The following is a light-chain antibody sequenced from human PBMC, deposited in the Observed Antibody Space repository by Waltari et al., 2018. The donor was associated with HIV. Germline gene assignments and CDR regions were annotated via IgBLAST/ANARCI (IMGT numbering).Light chain of an antibody. V-gene: IGLV2-14*01. CDR2: EVT. Sequence: QSALTQPASVSASPGQSITVSCTGTSSDVGAYNYVSWFQPHPGKAPKLIIYEVTNRPSGVSNRFSGSKSGNTASLTISGVQADDEADYYCSSYTISTTFVFGTGTEVTVL. CDR3: SSYTISTTFV. J-gene: IGLJ1*01. CDR1: SSDVGAYNY.